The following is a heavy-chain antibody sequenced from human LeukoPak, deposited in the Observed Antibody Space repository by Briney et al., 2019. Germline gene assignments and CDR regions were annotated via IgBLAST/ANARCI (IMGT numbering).Heavy chain of an antibody. CDR1: GFTVSGTY. CDR2: ISAGGTGT. J-gene: IGHJ4*02. V-gene: IGHV3-23*01. CDR3: AKVLRDSGWEYFFDY. D-gene: IGHD6-19*01. Sequence: PGGSLRLSCAASGFTVSGTYLHWVRQAPGQGLEWVSGISAGGTGTYYADSVKGRFTISRDNSKNTLYLQMNSLRVDDTAVYYCAKVLRDSGWEYFFDYWGQGTLVTVSS.